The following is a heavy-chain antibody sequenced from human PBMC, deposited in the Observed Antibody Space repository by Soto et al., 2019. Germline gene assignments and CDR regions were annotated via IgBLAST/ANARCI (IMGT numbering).Heavy chain of an antibody. D-gene: IGHD4-4*01. CDR2: IDWDDDK. CDR1: GFSLSTSGMC. Sequence: SGPTLVNPTQTLTLTCTFSGFSLSTSGMCGSWIRQPPGKALEWLARIDWDDDKYYSTSLKTRLTISKDTPKNQVVLTMTNMDPVDTATYYCARMVDTVTTIYGVDVWGQGTTVTVSS. J-gene: IGHJ6*02. V-gene: IGHV2-70*11. CDR3: ARMVDTVTTIYGVDV.